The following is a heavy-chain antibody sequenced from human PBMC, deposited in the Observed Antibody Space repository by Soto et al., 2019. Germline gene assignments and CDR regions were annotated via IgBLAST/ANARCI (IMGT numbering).Heavy chain of an antibody. Sequence: EVQLLESGGGLVQPGGSLRLSCAASGFSFSSYAMGWVRQAPGKGLEWVSGISGNGVSIYYVDSVKGRFTISRDNSKNTLFLQRNSLRAEDTAVYYCAKSVSPSGGARDYWGQGTLVTVSP. V-gene: IGHV3-23*01. J-gene: IGHJ4*02. CDR1: GFSFSSYA. CDR3: AKSVSPSGGARDY. CDR2: ISGNGVSI. D-gene: IGHD2-15*01.